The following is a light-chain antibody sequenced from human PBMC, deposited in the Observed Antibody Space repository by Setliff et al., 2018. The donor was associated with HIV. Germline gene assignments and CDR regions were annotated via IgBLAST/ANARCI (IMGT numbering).Light chain of an antibody. CDR1: NIGSKS. J-gene: IGLJ2*01. Sequence: SYELIQPPSVSVAPGKTASITCGGNNIGSKSVYWYQQKPGQAPVLVISYNSDRPSGTPERFSGSNSGNTATLTISRVEAGDEADYYCQVWDSSSDLHVVFGGGTKVTVL. CDR3: QVWDSSSDLHVV. CDR2: YNS. V-gene: IGLV3-21*04.